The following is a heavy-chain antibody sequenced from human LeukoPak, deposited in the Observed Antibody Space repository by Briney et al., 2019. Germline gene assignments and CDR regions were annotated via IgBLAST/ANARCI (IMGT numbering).Heavy chain of an antibody. D-gene: IGHD1-26*01. Sequence: ASVKVSCKASEGTFSSYAISWVRQAPGQGLEWMGRIIPIFGTANYAQKFQGRVTITTDESTSTAYMELSSLRSEDTAVYYCARDPGPYSGSLYWGQGTLVTVSS. V-gene: IGHV1-69*05. CDR2: IIPIFGTA. J-gene: IGHJ4*02. CDR3: ARDPGPYSGSLY. CDR1: EGTFSSYA.